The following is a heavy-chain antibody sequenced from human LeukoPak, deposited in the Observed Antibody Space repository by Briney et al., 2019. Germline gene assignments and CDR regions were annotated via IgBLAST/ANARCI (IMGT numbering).Heavy chain of an antibody. V-gene: IGHV3-21*01. J-gene: IGHJ4*02. D-gene: IGHD6-19*01. CDR2: ITSPVGHI. CDR3: ATDGQSSGWYGFDY. Sequence: GGSLRLSCVASGFTVSSDYMSWVRQAPGKGLEWVASITSPVGHIYYADSLKGRITISRDNAKSSLYLLMNSLRAEDTAVYYCATDGQSSGWYGFDYWGQGTLVTVSS. CDR1: GFTVSSDY.